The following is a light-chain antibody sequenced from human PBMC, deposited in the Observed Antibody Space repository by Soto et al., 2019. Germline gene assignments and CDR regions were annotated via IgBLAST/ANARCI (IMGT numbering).Light chain of an antibody. CDR3: CSYAGSYIV. Sequence: QSVLTQPRSVSGSPGQSVTISCTGTSSDVGGYNYVSWYQQHPGKAPKLMIYDVSKRPSGVPDRFSGSKSGNTASLTISRLQAEDEADYYCCSYAGSYIVFGTGTKVTVL. V-gene: IGLV2-11*01. CDR2: DVS. CDR1: SSDVGGYNY. J-gene: IGLJ1*01.